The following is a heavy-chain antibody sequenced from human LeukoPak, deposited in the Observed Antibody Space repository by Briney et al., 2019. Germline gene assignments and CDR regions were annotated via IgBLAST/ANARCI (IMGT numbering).Heavy chain of an antibody. J-gene: IGHJ5*02. Sequence: ASVKVSCKASGYTFFYYGLSWVRQATGQGLEWMGWMNPNSGNTGYAQKFQGRVTMTRNTSISTAYMELSSLRSEDTAVYYCARGSGIAAAGTLWDNWFDPWGQGTLVTVSS. CDR3: ARGSGIAAAGTLWDNWFDP. CDR2: MNPNSGNT. D-gene: IGHD6-13*01. CDR1: GYTFFYYG. V-gene: IGHV1-8*01.